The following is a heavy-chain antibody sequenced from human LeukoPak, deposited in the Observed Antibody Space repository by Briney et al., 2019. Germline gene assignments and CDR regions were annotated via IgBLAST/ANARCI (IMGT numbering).Heavy chain of an antibody. D-gene: IGHD1-26*01. J-gene: IGHJ4*02. CDR3: ARGVGGSYHDGNDY. CDR2: IFYSGST. CDR1: GASISSYY. V-gene: IGHV4-59*01. Sequence: PSETLSLTCTVSGASISSYYWSWIRQPPGKGLEWIGYIFYSGSTNYNPSLKSRVTISVDTSKNQFSLKLSSVTAADTAVYYCARGVGGSYHDGNDYWGQGTLVTVSS.